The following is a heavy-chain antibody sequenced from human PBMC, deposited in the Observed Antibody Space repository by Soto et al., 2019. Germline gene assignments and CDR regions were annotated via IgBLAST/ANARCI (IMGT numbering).Heavy chain of an antibody. Sequence: ASVKVSCKASGFSFTGYYIHWPRQAPGQGLEWMGWINAHSGGTEYAQKFQGRVTLTRDTSIATAYLTLTSLTSDDTALYYCAKDLTRQLAYWLDPWGQGTQVTVSS. CDR2: INAHSGGT. J-gene: IGHJ5*02. D-gene: IGHD6-6*01. CDR1: GFSFTGYY. CDR3: AKDLTRQLAYWLDP. V-gene: IGHV1-2*02.